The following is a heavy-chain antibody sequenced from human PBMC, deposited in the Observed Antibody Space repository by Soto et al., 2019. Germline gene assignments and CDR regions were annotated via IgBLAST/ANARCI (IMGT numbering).Heavy chain of an antibody. Sequence: GASVKVSCKASGYTFTSYGISWVRQAPGQGLEWMGWISAYNGNTNYAQKLQGRVTMTTDTSTSTAYMELRSLRADDTAVYYCARALRSDSWDQKHEYWGQGTLVTVSS. J-gene: IGHJ4*02. CDR3: ARALRSDSWDQKHEY. D-gene: IGHD1-26*01. CDR1: GYTFTSYG. CDR2: ISAYNGNT. V-gene: IGHV1-18*04.